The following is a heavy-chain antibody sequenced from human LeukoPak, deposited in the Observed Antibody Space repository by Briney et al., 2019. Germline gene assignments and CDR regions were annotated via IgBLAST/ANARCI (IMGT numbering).Heavy chain of an antibody. CDR2: IYDSGST. Sequence: SETLSLTCTVSGGSIRSSYYYWGWIRQPPGKGLEWIGSIYDSGSTYYNPSLKSRVTISVDTSKNQFSLKLSSVTAADTAVYYCAREGITIFGVVIGKNWFDPWGQGTLVTVSS. J-gene: IGHJ5*02. V-gene: IGHV4-39*07. CDR3: AREGITIFGVVIGKNWFDP. D-gene: IGHD3-3*01. CDR1: GGSIRSSYYY.